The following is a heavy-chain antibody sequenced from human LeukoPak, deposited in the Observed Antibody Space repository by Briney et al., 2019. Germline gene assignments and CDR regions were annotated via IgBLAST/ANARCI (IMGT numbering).Heavy chain of an antibody. V-gene: IGHV4-38-2*01. CDR3: ARGTVSGWFFDAFDI. CDR1: GYSISSGYY. J-gene: IGHJ3*02. D-gene: IGHD6-19*01. Sequence: SETLSLTCAVSGYSISSGYYRGWIRQPPGKGLEWIGSIYHSGSTYYNPSLKSRVTISVDTSKNQFSLKLSSVTAADTAVYYCARGTVSGWFFDAFDIWGQGTMVTVSS. CDR2: IYHSGST.